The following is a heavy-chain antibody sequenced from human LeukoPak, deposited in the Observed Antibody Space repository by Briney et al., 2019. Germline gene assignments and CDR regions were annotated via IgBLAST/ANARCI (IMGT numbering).Heavy chain of an antibody. J-gene: IGHJ4*02. Sequence: PGGSLRPSCAASGFTFSSYSMNWVRQAPGKGLEWVSSISSSSSYIYYADSVKGRFTISRDNAKNSLYLQMNSLRAEDTAVYYCARDTYDFWSGFDYWGQGTLVTVSS. CDR3: ARDTYDFWSGFDY. V-gene: IGHV3-21*01. CDR1: GFTFSSYS. D-gene: IGHD3-3*01. CDR2: ISSSSSYI.